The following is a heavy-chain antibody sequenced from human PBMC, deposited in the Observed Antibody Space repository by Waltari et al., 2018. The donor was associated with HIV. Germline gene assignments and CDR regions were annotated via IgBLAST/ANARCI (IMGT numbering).Heavy chain of an antibody. Sequence: EVQLVESGGGLVQAGRPLRLSCAASGFTFDAYAMHWVRQTPGKGLEWVSGITWNSGHIDYADSVKGRFTISRDNSKNSLYLQMSNLRPDDTAFYYCVKDMGRGGARGFWYFDLWGRGTLVTVSS. CDR3: VKDMGRGGARGFWYFDL. V-gene: IGHV3-9*01. J-gene: IGHJ2*01. CDR1: GFTFDAYA. CDR2: ITWNSGHI. D-gene: IGHD1-26*01.